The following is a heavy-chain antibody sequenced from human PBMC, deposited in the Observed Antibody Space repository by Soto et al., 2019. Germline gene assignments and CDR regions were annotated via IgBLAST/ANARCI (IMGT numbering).Heavy chain of an antibody. Sequence: GGSLRLSCAASGFTFNDYAMHWVRQPPGKGLEWVAGISWNADIIDYADSVKGRFTISRDNAKNSLFLQMNSLRGEDTALYYCAKLLYGNYGVGFDYWGQGTLVTVSS. CDR3: AKLLYGNYGVGFDY. V-gene: IGHV3-9*01. J-gene: IGHJ4*02. CDR2: ISWNADII. CDR1: GFTFNDYA. D-gene: IGHD4-17*01.